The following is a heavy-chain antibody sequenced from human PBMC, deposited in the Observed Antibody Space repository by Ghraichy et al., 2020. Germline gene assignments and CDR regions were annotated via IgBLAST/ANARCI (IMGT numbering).Heavy chain of an antibody. CDR3: VKAKYSSGWLKDS. CDR1: GFTFNNYA. J-gene: IGHJ4*02. V-gene: IGHV3-23*01. CDR2: ITGSGGTT. Sequence: GESLNISCAASGFTFNNYAMSWVRQTPGKGLEWDSGITGSGGTTYYAKSVKGRFTISRDNSRNTLYLQMNSLRAEDSAVYYCVKAKYSSGWLKDSWGQGTLVTVSS. D-gene: IGHD6-19*01.